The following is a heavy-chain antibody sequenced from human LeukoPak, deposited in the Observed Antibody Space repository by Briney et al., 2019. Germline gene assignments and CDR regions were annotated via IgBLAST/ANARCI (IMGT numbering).Heavy chain of an antibody. V-gene: IGHV1-18*01. Sequence: ASVRVSCKASGYTFTNFGLSRVRQAPGQGLEWMGRISAYNGDTYYAQRHHGRVTMTTDTSTSTAYMELNRLRSDDTAVYYCARDGEGGELVDYWGQGALVTVSS. CDR2: ISAYNGDT. D-gene: IGHD1-7*01. CDR1: GYTFTNFG. J-gene: IGHJ4*02. CDR3: ARDGEGGELVDY.